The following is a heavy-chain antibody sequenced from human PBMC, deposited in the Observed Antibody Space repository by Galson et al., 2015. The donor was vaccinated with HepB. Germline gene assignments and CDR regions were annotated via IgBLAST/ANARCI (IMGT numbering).Heavy chain of an antibody. CDR1: GFTFSSYG. CDR3: AKDYYDYVWGSYRYLIDY. V-gene: IGHV3-30*18. J-gene: IGHJ4*02. D-gene: IGHD3-16*02. Sequence: SLRLSCAASGFTFSSYGMHWVRQAPGKGLEWVAVISYDGSNKYYADSVKGRFTISRDNSKNTLYLQMNSLRAEDTAVYYCAKDYYDYVWGSYRYLIDYWGQGTLVTVSS. CDR2: ISYDGSNK.